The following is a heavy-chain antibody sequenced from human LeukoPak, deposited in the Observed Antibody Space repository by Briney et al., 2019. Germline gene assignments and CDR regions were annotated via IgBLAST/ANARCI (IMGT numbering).Heavy chain of an antibody. D-gene: IGHD1-7*01. CDR3: ARLAITGTTYFDY. Sequence: SETLSLTCTVSGGSISSSSYYWGWIRQPPGTGLEWIGSIYYSGSTYYNPSLKSRVTISVDTSKNQFSLKLSSVTAADTAVYYCARLAITGTTYFDYWGQGTLVTVSS. CDR2: IYYSGST. V-gene: IGHV4-39*01. CDR1: GGSISSSSYY. J-gene: IGHJ4*02.